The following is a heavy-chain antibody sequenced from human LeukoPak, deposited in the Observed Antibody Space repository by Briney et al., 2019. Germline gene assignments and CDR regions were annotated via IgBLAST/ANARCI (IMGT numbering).Heavy chain of an antibody. CDR1: GGTFSSYA. CDR2: IIPIFGTA. CDR3: ARVGIAAAKGYFDY. V-gene: IGHV1-69*01. J-gene: IGHJ4*02. Sequence: SSVKVSCKASGGTFSSYAISWVRQAPGQGPEWMGGIIPIFGTANYAQKFQGRVTITADESTSTAYMELSSLRSEDTAVYYCARVGIAAAKGYFDYWGQGTLVTVSS. D-gene: IGHD6-13*01.